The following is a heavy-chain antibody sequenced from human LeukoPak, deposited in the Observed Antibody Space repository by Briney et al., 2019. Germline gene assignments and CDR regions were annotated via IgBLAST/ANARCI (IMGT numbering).Heavy chain of an antibody. J-gene: IGHJ6*02. CDR1: GGTFSSYA. CDR3: ARDANHDYGAGYYYGMDV. D-gene: IGHD4-17*01. CDR2: IIPILGIA. Sequence: VASVKVSCKASGGTFSSYAISWVRQAPGQGLEWMGRIIPILGIANYAQKFQGRVTITADKSTSTAYMELSSLRSEDTAVYYCARDANHDYGAGYYYGMDVWGQGTTVTVSS. V-gene: IGHV1-69*04.